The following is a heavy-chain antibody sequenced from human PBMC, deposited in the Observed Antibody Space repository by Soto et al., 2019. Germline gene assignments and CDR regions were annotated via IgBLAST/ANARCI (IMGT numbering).Heavy chain of an antibody. CDR1: GYTFTSYY. D-gene: IGHD6-13*01. CDR3: ARVTGEQQLVHFDY. Sequence: ASVKVSCKASGYTFTSYYMHWVRQAPGQGLEWMGRINAYSGNTNYAQKLQGRVTMTTDTSTSTAYMELRSLRSDDTAVYYCARVTGEQQLVHFDYWGQGTLVTVSS. CDR2: INAYSGNT. J-gene: IGHJ4*02. V-gene: IGHV1-18*04.